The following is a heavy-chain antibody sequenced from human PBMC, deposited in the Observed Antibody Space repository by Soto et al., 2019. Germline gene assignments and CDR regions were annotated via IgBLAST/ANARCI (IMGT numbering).Heavy chain of an antibody. D-gene: IGHD3-3*01. Sequence: SETLSLTCTVSGGSISSYYWSWIRQPAGKGLEWIGRIYTSGSTNYNPSLKSRVTMSVDTSKNQFSLKLSSVTAADTAVYYCAREMEGGRYYVFWSGYLQDDDTTYGMDGWGQGTTVPVSS. CDR3: AREMEGGRYYVFWSGYLQDDDTTYGMDG. V-gene: IGHV4-4*07. CDR2: IYTSGST. J-gene: IGHJ6*02. CDR1: GGSISSYY.